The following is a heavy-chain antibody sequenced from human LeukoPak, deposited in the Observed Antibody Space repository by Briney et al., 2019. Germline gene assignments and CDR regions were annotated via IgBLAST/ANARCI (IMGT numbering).Heavy chain of an antibody. V-gene: IGHV4-59*11. Sequence: SETLSLTCSVSGASMSSHYWSWIRQPPGKGLEWIGYIYHKGDTSYNPSLHSRVTLSVDTSKSQFSLKLRSVTAADSAIYYCAREYSSPLEFQHYFDLWGQGIAVTVSS. CDR1: GASMSSHY. CDR3: AREYSSPLEFQHYFDL. CDR2: IYHKGDT. D-gene: IGHD3-22*01. J-gene: IGHJ4*02.